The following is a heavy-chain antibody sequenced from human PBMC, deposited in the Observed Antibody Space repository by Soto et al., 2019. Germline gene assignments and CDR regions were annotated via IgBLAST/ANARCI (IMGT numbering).Heavy chain of an antibody. V-gene: IGHV1-69*13. CDR2: IIPIFGTA. D-gene: IGHD1-26*01. Sequence: ASVKVSCKASGGTFSSYAISWVRQAPGQGLEWMGGIIPIFGTANYTQKFQGRVTITADESTSTAYMELSSLRSEDTAVYYCARTLYSGSYQFDYWGQGTLVTVSS. CDR3: ARTLYSGSYQFDY. CDR1: GGTFSSYA. J-gene: IGHJ4*02.